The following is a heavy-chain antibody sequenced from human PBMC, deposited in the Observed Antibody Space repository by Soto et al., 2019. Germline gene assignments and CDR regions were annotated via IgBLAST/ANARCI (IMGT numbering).Heavy chain of an antibody. CDR2: IYQSGST. CDR1: GGSISSRGYS. Sequence: QLQLQESGSGLVKPSQTLSLTWAVSGGSISSRGYSWSWIRQPPGKGLEWIGYIYQSGSTYYNPSLHSRVTLSVDRSKSQFPLKLSSATDADTAVYYCARTHTPWGKGSLVTVSS. J-gene: IGHJ5*02. V-gene: IGHV4-30-2*01. CDR3: ARTHTP.